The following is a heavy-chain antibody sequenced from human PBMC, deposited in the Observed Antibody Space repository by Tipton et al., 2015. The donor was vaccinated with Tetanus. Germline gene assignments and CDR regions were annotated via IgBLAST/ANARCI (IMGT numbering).Heavy chain of an antibody. CDR3: ARSYGDTFLFRLDY. J-gene: IGHJ4*02. CDR2: IDYFGTT. V-gene: IGHV4-59*01. D-gene: IGHD4-17*01. Sequence: TLSLTCTVSGGSISTYHWNWIRQSPGKGLEWIGYIDYFGTTKYNPSLKSRVAMSVDTSKNQFSLTLRSVTAADTAVYYCARSYGDTFLFRLDYWGRGALVTVSS. CDR1: GGSISTYH.